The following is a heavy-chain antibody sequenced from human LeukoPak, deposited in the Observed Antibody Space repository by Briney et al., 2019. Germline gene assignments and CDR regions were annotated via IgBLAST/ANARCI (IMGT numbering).Heavy chain of an antibody. CDR3: AKGSIAAAKGYYYYMDV. V-gene: IGHV3-23*01. D-gene: IGHD6-6*01. CDR2: ISGSGGST. CDR1: GFTLSSYA. J-gene: IGHJ6*03. Sequence: GGSLRLSCAASGFTLSSYAVSWVRQAPGKGLEWASGISGSGGSTDYADSVKGRFTVSRDNSKNTLYLQMNSLRAEDTAVYYCAKGSIAAAKGYYYYMDVWGKGTTVTVSS.